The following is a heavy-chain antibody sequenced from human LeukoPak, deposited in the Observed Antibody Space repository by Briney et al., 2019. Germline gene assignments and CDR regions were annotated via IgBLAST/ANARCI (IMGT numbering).Heavy chain of an antibody. Sequence: AAVNVSCKASGGTFSSYAISWVRQAPGQGLEWMGWINPKSGDTKYVQKLQGRLTMTRDTSLRTAYMGLTRLRSDDTAVFYCATYCGADCAPGDYWGQGTLVTVSS. CDR1: GGTFSSYA. CDR3: ATYCGADCAPGDY. V-gene: IGHV1-2*02. CDR2: INPKSGDT. J-gene: IGHJ4*02. D-gene: IGHD2-21*01.